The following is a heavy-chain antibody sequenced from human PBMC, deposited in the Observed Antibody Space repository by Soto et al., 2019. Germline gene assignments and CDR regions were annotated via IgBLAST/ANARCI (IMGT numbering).Heavy chain of an antibody. CDR2: ISTYNCDT. CDR3: AREGVAPYYYYGMDV. V-gene: IGHV1-18*01. J-gene: IGHJ6*02. Sequence: ASVKVSCKASGYTFTRSGISWVRQAPGQGLEWMGWISTYNCDTNYAQTFQGRVTMTTDTSTSTVHMEVRSLRSDDTAVYYCAREGVAPYYYYGMDVSGQGTPVTVSS. CDR1: GYTFTRSG. D-gene: IGHD5-12*01.